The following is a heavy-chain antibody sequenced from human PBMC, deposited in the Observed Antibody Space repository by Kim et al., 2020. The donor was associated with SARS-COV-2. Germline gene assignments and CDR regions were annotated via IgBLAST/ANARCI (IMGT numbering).Heavy chain of an antibody. Sequence: GGSLRLSCAASGFTFSSYAMSWARQAPGKGLEWVSAIIGGGGRTYYAVPVKARFTIPRDNSKTTLYWQMNSLRAEERAVYYCAKQRVAAAWAEYFQHWGQGTLVTVSS. CDR2: IIGGGGRT. J-gene: IGHJ1*01. V-gene: IGHV3-23*01. D-gene: IGHD6-13*01. CDR3: AKQRVAAAWAEYFQH. CDR1: GFTFSSYA.